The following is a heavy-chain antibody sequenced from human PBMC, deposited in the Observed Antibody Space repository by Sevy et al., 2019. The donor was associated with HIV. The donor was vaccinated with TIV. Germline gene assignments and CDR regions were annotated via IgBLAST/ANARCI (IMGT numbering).Heavy chain of an antibody. D-gene: IGHD2-15*01. CDR2: ISSSSNYI. CDR1: GFTFSKYP. J-gene: IGHJ4*02. V-gene: IGHV3-21*04. CDR3: ERDGGCSRPARLLYFPY. Sequence: GGSLRLSCVVSGFTFSKYPMNWVRQAPGKGLEWVSSISSSSNYIYYGDSVKGRFTFARDNAKNSLYMQMKNLRADDPDVYYRERDGGCSRPARLLYFPYWGQGTLVTVSS.